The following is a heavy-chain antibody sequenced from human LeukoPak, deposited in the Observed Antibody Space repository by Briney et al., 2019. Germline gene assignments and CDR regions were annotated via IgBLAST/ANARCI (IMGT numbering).Heavy chain of an antibody. D-gene: IGHD3-10*01. CDR1: GFTVSNY. V-gene: IGHV3-66*01. J-gene: IGHJ4*02. Sequence: GGSLRLSCAASGFTVSNYMAWVRQAPGKGLEWVSVIYSGGSTSYTDSVKGRFTISRDNSKNTLYLQMNSLRAEDTAVYYCARAYYYGSGSYSSHLDYWGQGTLVTVSS. CDR3: ARAYYYGSGSYSSHLDY. CDR2: IYSGGST.